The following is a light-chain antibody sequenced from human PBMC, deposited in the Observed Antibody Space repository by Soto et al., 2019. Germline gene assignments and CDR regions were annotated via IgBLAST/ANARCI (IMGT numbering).Light chain of an antibody. V-gene: IGKV3-20*01. J-gene: IGKJ2*01. CDR3: QQYGSSPYT. CDR1: QSISNSY. Sequence: EIVLTQSPGTLSLSPRERATLSCRASQSISNSYLAWYQQKPGQAPRLLIYGASSRATGIPDRFSGSGSGTDFTLTISRLELEDFAVYYCQQYGSSPYTFGQGTKVDIK. CDR2: GAS.